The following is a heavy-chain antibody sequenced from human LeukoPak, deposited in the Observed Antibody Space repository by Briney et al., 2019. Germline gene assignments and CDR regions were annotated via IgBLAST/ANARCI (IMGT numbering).Heavy chain of an antibody. J-gene: IGHJ4*02. V-gene: IGHV3-48*01. D-gene: IGHD3-10*01. Sequence: PGGSLRLSCAASGFTFSSYSMNWVRQAPGKGLEWVSYISSSSSTIYYADSVKGRFTISRDNAKNSLYLQMNSLRAEDTAVYYCARDYRSGSVMATSLDYWGQGTLVTVSS. CDR1: GFTFSSYS. CDR3: ARDYRSGSVMATSLDY. CDR2: ISSSSSTI.